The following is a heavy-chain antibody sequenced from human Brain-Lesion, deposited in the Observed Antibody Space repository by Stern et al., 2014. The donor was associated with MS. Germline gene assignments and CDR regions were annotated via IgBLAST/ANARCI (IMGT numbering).Heavy chain of an antibody. D-gene: IGHD6-13*01. CDR2: SDHSGST. V-gene: IGHV4-4*02. CDR1: GGSISSSNW. J-gene: IGHJ4*02. CDR3: ARFPASRPHVFDS. Sequence: VQLEESGPGLVKPSGTLSLTCAVSGGSISSSNWWSWVRQSPGKGLEWIGESDHSGSTIYNPSLKSRVTVSVDKSKNRFSLNLRSLPAADPAVYFCARFPASRPHVFDSWGQGTLVTVSS.